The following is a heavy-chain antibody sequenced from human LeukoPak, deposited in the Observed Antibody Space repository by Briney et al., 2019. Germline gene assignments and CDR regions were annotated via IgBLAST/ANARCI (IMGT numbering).Heavy chain of an antibody. Sequence: PSETLSLPCTVSCGPISSRRYYWGRIPQPPGKGLEGIGYIYYSESPNYNPSLTSRVTTSVDTSKSQFSLKLSSVTAADTAVYYCARTISRTVDTAMVHYYYYYYMDVWGKGTTVTISS. CDR1: CGPISSRRYY. CDR3: ARTISRTVDTAMVHYYYYYYMDV. CDR2: IYYSESP. D-gene: IGHD5-18*01. J-gene: IGHJ6*03. V-gene: IGHV4-61*01.